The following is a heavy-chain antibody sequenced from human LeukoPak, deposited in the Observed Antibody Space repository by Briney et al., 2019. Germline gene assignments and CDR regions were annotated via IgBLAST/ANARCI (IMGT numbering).Heavy chain of an antibody. CDR2: INHSGST. CDR1: GGSFSAYY. D-gene: IGHD1-26*01. CDR3: ARLIVGATPDY. V-gene: IGHV4-34*01. Sequence: PSETLSLTCAVYGGSFSAYYWSWIRQPPGKGLEWIAEINHSGSTNYNPFLKSRVTISVDTSKNQFSLKLSSVTAADTAVYYCARLIVGATPDYWGQGPLVTVSS. J-gene: IGHJ4*02.